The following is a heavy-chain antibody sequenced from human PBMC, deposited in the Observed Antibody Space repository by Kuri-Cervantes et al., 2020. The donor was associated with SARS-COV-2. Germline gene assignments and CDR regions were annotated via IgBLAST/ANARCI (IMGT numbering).Heavy chain of an antibody. Sequence: SVKVTCQASGYTFTSYDINWVRQAPGQGLGWMGGIIPIFGTANYAQKFQGRVTITADESTSTAYMELSSLRSEDTAVYYCAIITSNLYYYYGMDVWGQGTTVTVSS. D-gene: IGHD2-2*01. J-gene: IGHJ6*02. CDR3: AIITSNLYYYYGMDV. CDR2: IIPIFGTA. CDR1: GYTFTSYD. V-gene: IGHV1-69*13.